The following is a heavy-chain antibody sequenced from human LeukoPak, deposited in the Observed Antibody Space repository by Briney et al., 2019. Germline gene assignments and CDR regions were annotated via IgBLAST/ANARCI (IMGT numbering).Heavy chain of an antibody. J-gene: IGHJ4*02. CDR3: ARDGGRGEPFDY. CDR2: ISGSGGST. Sequence: HPGGSLRLSCAASGFTFSSYWMSWVRQAPGKGLEWVSAISGSGGSTYYADSVKGRFTISRDNSKNTLYLQMNSLRAEDTAVYYCARDGGRGEPFDYWGQGTLVTVSS. V-gene: IGHV3-23*01. CDR1: GFTFSSYW. D-gene: IGHD2-15*01.